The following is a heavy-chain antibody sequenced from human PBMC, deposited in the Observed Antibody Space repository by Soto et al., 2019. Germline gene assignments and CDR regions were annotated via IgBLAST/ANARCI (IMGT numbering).Heavy chain of an antibody. CDR1: GGSFSGYY. CDR3: ARAGGSSSSWYSVLTHRRDNWFDP. J-gene: IGHJ5*02. CDR2: INHSGST. Sequence: LSLTCAVYGGSFSGYYWSWIRQPPGKGLEWIGEINHSGSTNYNPSLKSRVTISVDTPKNQFSLKLSSVTAADTAVYYCARAGGSSSSWYSVLTHRRDNWFDPWGQGTLVTVSS. V-gene: IGHV4-34*01. D-gene: IGHD6-13*01.